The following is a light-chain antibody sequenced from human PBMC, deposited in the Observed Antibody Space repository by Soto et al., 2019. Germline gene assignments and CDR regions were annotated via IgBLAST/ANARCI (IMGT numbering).Light chain of an antibody. CDR2: DST. V-gene: IGKV3-11*01. Sequence: VLTQSPATLSLSPGERATLSCRARQSIHTSLAWYQQKPGQPPRLVVYDSTLRANGVPDRFGGSGSGTDFTLTISSLEPEDFAVYYCQQRSNWPLTFGGGTKVDIK. J-gene: IGKJ4*01. CDR1: QSIHTS. CDR3: QQRSNWPLT.